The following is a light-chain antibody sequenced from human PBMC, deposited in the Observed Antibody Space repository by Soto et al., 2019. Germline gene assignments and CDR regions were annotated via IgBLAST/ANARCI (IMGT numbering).Light chain of an antibody. CDR2: DAS. V-gene: IGKV3-11*01. CDR3: QQRSNWRIT. J-gene: IGKJ5*01. Sequence: EIVLTQSPATLSLSPGERATLSCRASQSVSSYLAWYQQKAGQAPRLLIYDASNRATGIPVRFSGSGSGTDFTLTISSLEPEDFAVYYCQQRSNWRITFGQGTRLEIK. CDR1: QSVSSY.